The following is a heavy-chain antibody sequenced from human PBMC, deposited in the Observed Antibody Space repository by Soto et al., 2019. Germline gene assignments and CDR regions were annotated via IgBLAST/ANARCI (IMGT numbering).Heavy chain of an antibody. CDR1: GGTFSSYA. Sequence: QVQLVQSGAEVKKPGSSVKVSCKASGGTFSSYAISWVRQAPGQGLEWMGGIIPIFGTANYAQKFQGRVTITADESTSTAYMELSSLRSEDTAVYYCAREGPFEYRRTKGWFDPWGQGTLVTVSS. V-gene: IGHV1-69*12. D-gene: IGHD6-6*01. CDR2: IIPIFGTA. CDR3: AREGPFEYRRTKGWFDP. J-gene: IGHJ5*02.